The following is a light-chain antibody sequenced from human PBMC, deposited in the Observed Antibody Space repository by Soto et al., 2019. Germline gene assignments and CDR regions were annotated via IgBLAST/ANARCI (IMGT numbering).Light chain of an antibody. CDR3: SSYTSSSTFWV. V-gene: IGLV2-14*01. J-gene: IGLJ3*02. Sequence: QSALTQPASVSGSPGQSITISCTGTSGDIGGYNYVSWYQQHPGKAPKLMIYEVSNRPSGVSNRFSGSKSGNTASLTISGLQAEDEADYYCSSYTSSSTFWVFGGGTKLTVL. CDR2: EVS. CDR1: SGDIGGYNY.